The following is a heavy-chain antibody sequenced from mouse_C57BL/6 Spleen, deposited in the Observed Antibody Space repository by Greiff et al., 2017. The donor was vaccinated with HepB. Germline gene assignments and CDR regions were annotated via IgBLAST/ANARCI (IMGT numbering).Heavy chain of an antibody. CDR2: ISDGGSYT. CDR3: ARADYYGSSHYFDC. D-gene: IGHD1-1*01. Sequence: QVESGGGLVTPGGSLKLSCAASGFTFSSYAMSWVRQTPEKRLEWVATISDGGSYTYYPDNVKGRFTISRDNAKNNLYLQMSHLKSEDTAMYYCARADYYGSSHYFDCWGQGTTLTVSS. CDR1: GFTFSSYA. J-gene: IGHJ2*01. V-gene: IGHV5-4*01.